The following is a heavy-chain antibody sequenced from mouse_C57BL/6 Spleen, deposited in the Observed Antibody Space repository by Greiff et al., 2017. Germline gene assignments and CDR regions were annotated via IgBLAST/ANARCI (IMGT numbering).Heavy chain of an antibody. CDR3: ATPHYYGSSPWAMDY. V-gene: IGHV3-6*01. CDR1: GYSITSGYY. Sequence: VQLKESGPGLVKPSQSLSLTCSVTGYSITSGYYWNWIRQFPGNKLEWMGYISYDGSNNYNPSLKNRISITRDTSKNQFFLKLNSVTTEDTATYYCATPHYYGSSPWAMDYWGQGTSVTVSS. CDR2: ISYDGSN. D-gene: IGHD1-1*01. J-gene: IGHJ4*01.